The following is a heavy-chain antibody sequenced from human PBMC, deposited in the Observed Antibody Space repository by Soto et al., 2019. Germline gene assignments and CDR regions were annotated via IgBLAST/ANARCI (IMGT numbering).Heavy chain of an antibody. D-gene: IGHD6-13*01. Sequence: PGGSLRLSCEASGFSFSGSGVHWVRQASGKGLEWVGRIRSKSNNYATVYAPSVKGRFTISRDDSKNTAYLQMNNLKTEDTAVYYCNKTDIYSRNWFHWFDSWGQGTPVTVSS. CDR1: GFSFSGSG. CDR2: IRSKSNNYAT. J-gene: IGHJ5*01. CDR3: NKTDIYSRNWFHWFDS. V-gene: IGHV3-73*01.